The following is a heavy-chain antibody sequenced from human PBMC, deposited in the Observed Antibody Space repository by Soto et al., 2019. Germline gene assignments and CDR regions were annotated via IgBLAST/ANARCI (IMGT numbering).Heavy chain of an antibody. V-gene: IGHV3-23*01. J-gene: IGHJ4*02. D-gene: IGHD3-22*01. CDR1: GFTFSSYA. Sequence: PGGSLRLSCAASGFTFSSYAMSWVRQAPGKGLEWVSAISGSGGSTYYADSVKGRFTISTDNSKNTLYLQMNSLRAEDTAVYYCAKDKYYYDSSGYIDYWGQGTLVTVSS. CDR2: ISGSGGST. CDR3: AKDKYYYDSSGYIDY.